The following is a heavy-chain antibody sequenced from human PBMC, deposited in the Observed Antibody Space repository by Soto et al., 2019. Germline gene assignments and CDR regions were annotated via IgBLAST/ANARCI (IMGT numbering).Heavy chain of an antibody. CDR1: GFTFGDYG. Sequence: EVQLVESGGGLEQPGRSLRLACTASGFTFGDYGVSWIRQAPGKGLEWVGFIRTNVFGATTKYAASVKDRFIISRDDSKGIAYRQMNSLRTEDTAVYYCGRGGAWDVSDFWGQGTLVTVSS. CDR3: GRGGAWDVSDF. J-gene: IGHJ4*02. D-gene: IGHD1-26*01. CDR2: IRTNVFGATT. V-gene: IGHV3-49*03.